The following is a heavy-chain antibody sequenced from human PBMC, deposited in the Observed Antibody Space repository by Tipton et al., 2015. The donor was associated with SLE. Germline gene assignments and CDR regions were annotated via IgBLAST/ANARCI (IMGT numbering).Heavy chain of an antibody. CDR3: AKDGGPGYCSSTSCYTGSDY. J-gene: IGHJ4*02. V-gene: IGHV3-30*02. D-gene: IGHD2-2*02. CDR1: GFTFSSYG. Sequence: SLRLSCAASGFTFSSYGMHWVRQAPGKGLEWVAFIRYDGSNKYYADSVKGRFTISRDNSKNTLYLQMNSLRAEDTAVYYCAKDGGPGYCSSTSCYTGSDYWGQGTLVTVSS. CDR2: IRYDGSNK.